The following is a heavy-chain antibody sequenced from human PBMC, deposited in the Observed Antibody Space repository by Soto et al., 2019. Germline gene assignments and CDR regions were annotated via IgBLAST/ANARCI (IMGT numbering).Heavy chain of an antibody. J-gene: IGHJ1*01. Sequence: EVQLLESGGGLVQPGGSLRLSCAASGFTFSSYAMSWVRQAPGKGLEWVSAISGSGGSTYYADSVKGRFTISRDNSKNTLYLQMNSLRAEDTAVYYCAKDPMITFGGVIVAEYFQHWGQGTLVTVSS. CDR3: AKDPMITFGGVIVAEYFQH. CDR1: GFTFSSYA. V-gene: IGHV3-23*01. CDR2: ISGSGGST. D-gene: IGHD3-16*02.